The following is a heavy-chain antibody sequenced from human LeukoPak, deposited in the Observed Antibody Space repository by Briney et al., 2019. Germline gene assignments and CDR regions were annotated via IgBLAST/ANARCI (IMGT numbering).Heavy chain of an antibody. J-gene: IGHJ5*02. CDR1: GGSFSGYY. CDR3: ASVQLGRRFGWFDP. V-gene: IGHV4-34*01. Sequence: SETLSLTCAVYGGSFSGYYWSWIRQPPGKGLEWIGEINHSGSTNYNPSLKSRVTISVDTSKNQFSLKLSSVTAADTAVYYCASVQLGRRFGWFDPWGQGTLVTVSS. D-gene: IGHD7-27*01. CDR2: INHSGST.